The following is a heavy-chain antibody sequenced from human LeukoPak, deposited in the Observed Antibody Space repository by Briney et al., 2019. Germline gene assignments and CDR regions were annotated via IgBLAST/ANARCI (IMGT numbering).Heavy chain of an antibody. CDR2: GYFRGNS. CDR1: GGSISSGAYY. V-gene: IGHV4-31*03. J-gene: IGHJ4*02. Sequence: PSQTLSLTCTVSGGSISSGAYYWSWIRQVPGKGLEWIGYGYFRGNSFYNPSLKGRVTISVDTSNNHFSLQLNSVTAADTAVYYCARTDTATVLLVDYWGQGTLVTVSS. D-gene: IGHD5-18*01. CDR3: ARTDTATVLLVDY.